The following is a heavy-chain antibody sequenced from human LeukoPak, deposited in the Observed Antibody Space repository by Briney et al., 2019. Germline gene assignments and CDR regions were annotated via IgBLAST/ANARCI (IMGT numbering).Heavy chain of an antibody. Sequence: ASVKVSCKASGYTFTSYAMNWVRQAPGQGLEWMGWINPNSGGTNYAQKFQGRVTMTRDTSISTAYMELSRLRSDDTAVYYCARDQSDYYDSSGYYYDAFDIWGQGTMVTVSS. CDR3: ARDQSDYYDSSGYYYDAFDI. CDR2: INPNSGGT. CDR1: GYTFTSYA. J-gene: IGHJ3*02. V-gene: IGHV1-2*02. D-gene: IGHD3-22*01.